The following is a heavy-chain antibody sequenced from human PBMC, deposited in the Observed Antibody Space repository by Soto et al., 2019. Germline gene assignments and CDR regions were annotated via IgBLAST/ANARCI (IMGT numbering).Heavy chain of an antibody. Sequence: GASVKVSCKASGYTFTSYYMHWVRQAPGQGLEWMGIINPSGGSTSYAQKFQGRVTMTRDTSTSTVYMELSSLRSEDTAVYYCAREDGVPDYYYYGMDVWGQGTTVTVSS. V-gene: IGHV1-46*01. J-gene: IGHJ6*02. D-gene: IGHD4-17*01. CDR2: INPSGGST. CDR1: GYTFTSYY. CDR3: AREDGVPDYYYYGMDV.